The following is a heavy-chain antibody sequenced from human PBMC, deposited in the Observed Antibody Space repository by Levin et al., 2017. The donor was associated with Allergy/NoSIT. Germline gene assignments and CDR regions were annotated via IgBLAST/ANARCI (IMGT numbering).Heavy chain of an antibody. Sequence: GGSLRLSCAASVFPFSRYGLHCVRQAPGKGLEWVAVISYDGSNKYYADSVKGRFTISRDNSKNTLYLQMNSLRAEDTAVYYCAKALVPAGLYYYYGMDVWGQGTTVTVSS. V-gene: IGHV3-30*18. CDR3: AKALVPAGLYYYYGMDV. CDR2: ISYDGSNK. D-gene: IGHD2-2*01. CDR1: VFPFSRYG. J-gene: IGHJ6*02.